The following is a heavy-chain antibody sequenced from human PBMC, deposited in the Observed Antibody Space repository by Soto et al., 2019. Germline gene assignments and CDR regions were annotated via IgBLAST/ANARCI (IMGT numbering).Heavy chain of an antibody. V-gene: IGHV1-18*04. J-gene: IGHJ6*02. CDR3: ARNVTMVRGVIRMKFNYYYGMDV. CDR2: ISAYNGNT. Sequence: ASVKVSCKASGYTFTSYCISWVRQAPGEGLEWMGWISAYNGNTNYAQKLQGRVTMTTDTSTSTAYMELRSLRSDDTAVYYCARNVTMVRGVIRMKFNYYYGMDVWGQGTTVTVSS. D-gene: IGHD3-10*01. CDR1: GYTFTSYC.